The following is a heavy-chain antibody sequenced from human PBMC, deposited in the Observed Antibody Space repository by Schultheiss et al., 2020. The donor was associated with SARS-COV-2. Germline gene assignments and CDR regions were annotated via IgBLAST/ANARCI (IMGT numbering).Heavy chain of an antibody. V-gene: IGHV3-21*01. J-gene: IGHJ4*02. CDR3: ARAPTTVVTPDY. CDR2: ISSSSSYI. CDR1: GFTFSSYS. Sequence: GGSLRLSCAASGFTFSSYSMNWVRQAPGKGLEWVSSISSSSSYIYYADSVKGQFTISRDNAKNSLYLQMNSLRAEDTAVYYCARAPTTVVTPDYWGQGTLVTVSS. D-gene: IGHD4-23*01.